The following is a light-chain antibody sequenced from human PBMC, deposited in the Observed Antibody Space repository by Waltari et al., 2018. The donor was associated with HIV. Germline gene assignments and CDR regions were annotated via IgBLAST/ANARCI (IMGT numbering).Light chain of an antibody. CDR1: IAHRSYI. CDR2: LEGSGSY. CDR3: ETWDSNTHKVV. J-gene: IGLJ2*01. Sequence: QPVLTQSSSASASLGSSVKLTCTLSIAHRSYIIDCHQHQPGKAPRYLMKLEGSGSYNKGRGIPDRFSGSSSGADRYLTISNRQSEDEADYYCETWDSNTHKVVCGGGTKLTVL. V-gene: IGLV4-60*03.